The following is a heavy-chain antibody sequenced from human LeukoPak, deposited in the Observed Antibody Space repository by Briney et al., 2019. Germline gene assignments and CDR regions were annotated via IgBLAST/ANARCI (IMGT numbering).Heavy chain of an antibody. J-gene: IGHJ5*02. CDR2: IRYDGSNK. CDR3: AKLSPTTLYDSRGWFDP. Sequence: GGSLRLSCVTSGFTFSSSGMHWVRQTPGKGLEWVAFIRYDGSNKYYADSVKGRFTISRDNSKNTLYLQMNRLRAEDTAVYYCAKLSPTTLYDSRGWFDPWGQGTLVTVSS. V-gene: IGHV3-30*02. CDR1: GFTFSSSG. D-gene: IGHD3-3*01.